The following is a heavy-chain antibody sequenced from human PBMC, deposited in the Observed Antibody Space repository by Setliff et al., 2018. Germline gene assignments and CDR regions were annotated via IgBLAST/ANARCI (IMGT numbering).Heavy chain of an antibody. CDR2: IRFDGRKQ. Sequence: GGSLRLSCAASGFNFSSFGMHWVRQTPGKGLEWIGHIRFDGRKQNYADSVTGRFTISRDNSKSTVYLLLNGLTVDDAAMYYCAKFSRYTDSQGEFDFWGQGALVTVSS. CDR3: AKFSRYTDSQGEFDF. D-gene: IGHD1-20*01. CDR1: GFNFSSFG. J-gene: IGHJ4*02. V-gene: IGHV3-30*02.